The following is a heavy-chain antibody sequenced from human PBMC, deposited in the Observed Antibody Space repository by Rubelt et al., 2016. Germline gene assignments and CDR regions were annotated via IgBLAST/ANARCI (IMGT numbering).Heavy chain of an antibody. CDR1: GFTFSSYS. Sequence: ESGGGLVQPGGSLRLSCATSGFTFSSYSMNWVRQAPGKGLEWVSYISGTSGTIDYADSVKGRFTVSRDNSKNSLYLQVNSLRADDTAVYYCARDRIGNDPYGCWGQGTLVTVSS. CDR3: ARDRIGNDPYGC. CDR2: ISGTSGTI. J-gene: IGHJ4*02. V-gene: IGHV3-48*04. D-gene: IGHD3-10*01.